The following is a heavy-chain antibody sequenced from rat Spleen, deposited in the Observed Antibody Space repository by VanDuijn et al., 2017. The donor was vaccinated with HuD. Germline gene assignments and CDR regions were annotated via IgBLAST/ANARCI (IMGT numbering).Heavy chain of an antibody. CDR1: GFTFSDYY. CDR2: ISYDGSST. Sequence: EVQLVESGGGFVQPGRSLKLSCAASGFTFSDYYMAWVRQAPTKGLEWVATISYDGSSTYYRDSVKGRFTISRDNAKSTLYLQMDSLRSEDTATYYCARHNSGYGVMDAWGQGASVTVSS. CDR3: ARHNSGYGVMDA. J-gene: IGHJ4*01. D-gene: IGHD4-3*01. V-gene: IGHV5-7*01.